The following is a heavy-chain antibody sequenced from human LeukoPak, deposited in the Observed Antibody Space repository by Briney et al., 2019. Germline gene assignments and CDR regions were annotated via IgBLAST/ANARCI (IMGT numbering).Heavy chain of an antibody. D-gene: IGHD1-26*01. V-gene: IGHV5-51*01. CDR2: IYPGDSDT. J-gene: IGHJ4*02. CDR3: ARRSGNYVDY. Sequence: GESLKISCKASGYSFTSYWIGWVRQMPGKGLEYMGIIYPGDSDTKYSPSFQGQVTISADTSISTAYLQWSSLKASDTAMYYCARRSGNYVDYWGQGTLLTVSS. CDR1: GYSFTSYW.